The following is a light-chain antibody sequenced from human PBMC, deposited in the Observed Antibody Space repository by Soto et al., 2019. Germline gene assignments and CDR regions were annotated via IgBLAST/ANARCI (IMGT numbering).Light chain of an antibody. CDR2: AVH. CDR1: QSVSRY. Sequence: DIQMTQSPSSLSASIGDRVTITCRASQSVSRYLNWYQQKPGKAPKLLIYAVHSLQNGVPSRFRGSGSGTDFALAISSLRPEDFATYYCQKSYSTPTFGQGTKVDTK. J-gene: IGKJ1*01. V-gene: IGKV1-39*01. CDR3: QKSYSTPT.